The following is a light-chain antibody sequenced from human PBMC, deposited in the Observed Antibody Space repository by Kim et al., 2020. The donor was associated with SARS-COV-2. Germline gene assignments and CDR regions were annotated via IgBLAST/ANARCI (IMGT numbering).Light chain of an antibody. J-gene: IGLJ3*02. CDR1: GSNIGTYY. V-gene: IGLV1-47*01. Sequence: QSVLTQPPSASGTPGQRVTISCSGSGSNIGTYYVFWYQQFPGSAPKLLISKTDQRPSGVPDRFSGSKSGTSASLAISGLRSEDEADYYCATWDDSLRGFWVFGGGTQLTVL. CDR2: KTD. CDR3: ATWDDSLRGFWV.